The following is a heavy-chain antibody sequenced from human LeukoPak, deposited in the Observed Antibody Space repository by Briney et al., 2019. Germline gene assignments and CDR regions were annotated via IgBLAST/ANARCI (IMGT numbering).Heavy chain of an antibody. J-gene: IGHJ6*02. D-gene: IGHD2-8*01. CDR3: GRIRREVGLSRGVYGMDV. CDR1: GFSINNARMG. V-gene: IGHV2-26*01. CDR2: IFSNDEK. Sequence: SGPVLVKPTETLTLTCTVSGFSINNARMGVSWIRQPPGKALKWLAHIFSNDEKSYRTSLKSRLTISKDTSKSQVILTMTNMGPVDTATYYCGRIRREVGLSRGVYGMDVWGQGTTVTVSS.